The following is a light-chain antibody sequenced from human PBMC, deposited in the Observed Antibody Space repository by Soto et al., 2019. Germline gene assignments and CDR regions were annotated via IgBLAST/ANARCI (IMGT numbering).Light chain of an antibody. Sequence: DIQMTQSPSSLSASVGDRVTITCRASQSISSYLNWYQQKPGKAPKLLIYAASSLQSGVPSRFSGSGSGTQFTLTISSLQSEDFAVYYCQQYDDWPRTFGQGTK. CDR1: QSISSY. J-gene: IGKJ1*01. CDR2: AAS. CDR3: QQYDDWPRT. V-gene: IGKV1-39*01.